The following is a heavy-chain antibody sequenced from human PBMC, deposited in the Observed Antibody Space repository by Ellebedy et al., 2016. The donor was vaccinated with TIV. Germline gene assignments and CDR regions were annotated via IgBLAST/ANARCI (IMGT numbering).Heavy chain of an antibody. V-gene: IGHV3-23*01. CDR1: GFTFDTDA. D-gene: IGHD6-13*01. CDR3: ARFSSPDAFDI. J-gene: IGHJ3*02. CDR2: ISGSGDTT. Sequence: GESLKISCAASGFTFDTDAMTWVRQAPGKGLEWVSGISGSGDTTYYADSVKGRFTISRDSSKYTLYLQMNSLRAEDTAVYYCARFSSPDAFDIWGQGTMVTVSS.